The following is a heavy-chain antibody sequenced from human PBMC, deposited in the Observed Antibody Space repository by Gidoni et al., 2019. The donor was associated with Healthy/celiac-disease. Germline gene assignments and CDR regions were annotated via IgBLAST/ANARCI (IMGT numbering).Heavy chain of an antibody. V-gene: IGHV3-30*18. CDR2: ISYDGSNK. D-gene: IGHD1-1*01. J-gene: IGHJ4*02. CDR1: GFTFSSYG. CDR3: AKDNDDYFDY. Sequence: QVQLVESGGGVVQPGMSLRLSCAASGFTFSSYGMHWVRQAPGKGLEWVAVISYDGSNKYYADSVKGRFTISRDNSKNTLYLQMNSLRAEDTAVYYCAKDNDDYFDYWGQGTLVTVSS.